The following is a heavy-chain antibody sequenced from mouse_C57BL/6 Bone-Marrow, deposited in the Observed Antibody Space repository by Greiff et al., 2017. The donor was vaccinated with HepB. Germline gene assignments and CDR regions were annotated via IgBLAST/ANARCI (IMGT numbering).Heavy chain of an antibody. D-gene: IGHD2-5*01. CDR1: GYTFTSYG. CDR2: IYPRSGNT. Sequence: QVQLQQSGAELARPGASVKLSCKASGYTFTSYGISWVKQRTGQGLEWIGEIYPRSGNTYYNEKFKGKATLTADKSSSTAYMELRSLTSEDSAVYFCARGARDSNYVPYAMDYWGQGTSVTVSS. V-gene: IGHV1-81*01. CDR3: ARGARDSNYVPYAMDY. J-gene: IGHJ4*01.